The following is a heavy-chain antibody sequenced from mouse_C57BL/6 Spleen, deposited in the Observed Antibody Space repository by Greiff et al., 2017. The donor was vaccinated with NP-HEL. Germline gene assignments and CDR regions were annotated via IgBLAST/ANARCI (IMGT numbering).Heavy chain of an antibody. CDR1: GFNIKDYY. J-gene: IGHJ3*01. D-gene: IGHD3-2*02. CDR3: TSDSSGPAWFAY. V-gene: IGHV14-1*01. Sequence: EVQLQQSGAELVRPGASVKLSCTASGFNIKDYYMHWVKQRPEQGLEWIGRIDPEDGDTEYAPKFQGKATMTAATSSNTAYLQLSSLTSEDTAVYYCTSDSSGPAWFAYWGQGTLVTVSA. CDR2: IDPEDGDT.